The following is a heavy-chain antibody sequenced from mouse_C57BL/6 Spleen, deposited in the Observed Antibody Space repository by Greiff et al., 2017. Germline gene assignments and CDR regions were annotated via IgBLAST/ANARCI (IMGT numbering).Heavy chain of an antibody. Sequence: EVKLMESGGGLVQPGGSLSLSCAASGFTFTDYYMSWVRQPPGKALEWLGFIRNKANGYTTEYSASVKGRFTISRDNSQSILYLQMNALRAEDSATYYCARAFGSRYFDVWGTGTTVTVSS. V-gene: IGHV7-3*01. CDR1: GFTFTDYY. CDR2: IRNKANGYTT. CDR3: ARAFGSRYFDV. J-gene: IGHJ1*03. D-gene: IGHD1-1*01.